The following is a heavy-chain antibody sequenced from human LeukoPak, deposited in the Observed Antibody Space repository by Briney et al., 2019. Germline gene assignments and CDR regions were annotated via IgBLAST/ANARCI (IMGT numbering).Heavy chain of an antibody. CDR2: IYSGGST. D-gene: IGHD3-3*01. Sequence: PGGSLRLPCAASGFTVSSNYMSWVRQAPGKGLEWVSVIYSGGSTYSADSVKGRFTISRDNSKNTLYLQMNSLRAEDTAVYYCARVGYYDFWSCYPPGYFDYWGQGTLVTVSS. J-gene: IGHJ4*02. V-gene: IGHV3-66*02. CDR3: ARVGYYDFWSCYPPGYFDY. CDR1: GFTVSSNY.